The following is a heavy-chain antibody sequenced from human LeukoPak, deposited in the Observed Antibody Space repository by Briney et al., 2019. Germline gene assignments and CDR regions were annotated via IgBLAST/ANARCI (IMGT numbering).Heavy chain of an antibody. V-gene: IGHV3-48*03. D-gene: IGHD3-10*01. CDR3: AKESPHFDY. J-gene: IGHJ4*02. CDR1: GFTFSSYE. CDR2: ISSSGSTI. Sequence: GGSLRLSCAASGFTFSSYEMNWVRQAPGKGLEWVSYISSSGSTIYYADSVKGRFTISRDNSKNTLYLQMNSLSAEDRAVYYCAKESPHFDYWGQGTLVTVSS.